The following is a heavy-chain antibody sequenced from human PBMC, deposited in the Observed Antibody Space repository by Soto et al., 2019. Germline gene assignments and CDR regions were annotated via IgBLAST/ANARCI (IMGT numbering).Heavy chain of an antibody. D-gene: IGHD6-13*01. CDR2: ISYDGSNK. J-gene: IGHJ4*02. CDR3: ARDVDFIAAAAIDY. Sequence: GGSLRLSCAASGFTFSSYAMHWVRQAPGKGLEWVAVISYDGSNKYYADSVKGRFTISRDNSKNTLYLQMNSLRAEDTAVYYCARDVDFIAAAAIDYWGQGTLVTVSS. CDR1: GFTFSSYA. V-gene: IGHV3-30-3*01.